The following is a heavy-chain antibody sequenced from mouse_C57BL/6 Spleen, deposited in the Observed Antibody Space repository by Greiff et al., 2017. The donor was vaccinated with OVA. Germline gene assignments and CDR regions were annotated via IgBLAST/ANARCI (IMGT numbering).Heavy chain of an antibody. J-gene: IGHJ1*03. D-gene: IGHD1-1*01. V-gene: IGHV1-72*01. Sequence: KQRPGRGLEWIGRIDPNSGGTKYNEKFKSKATLTVDKPSSTAYMQLSSLTSEDSAVYYCARQGTVVARYFDVWGTGTTVTVSS. CDR3: ARQGTVVARYFDV. CDR2: IDPNSGGT.